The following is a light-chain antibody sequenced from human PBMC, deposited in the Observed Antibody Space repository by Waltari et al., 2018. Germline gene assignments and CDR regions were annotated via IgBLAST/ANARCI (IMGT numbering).Light chain of an antibody. CDR3: CSYAGSSTHVV. J-gene: IGLJ2*01. CDR2: EVS. Sequence: QSALTQPASVSGSPGQSITISCTGTSSAVGCYNLVSSYQQHPGKAPKLMIYEVSKRPSGVSNRFSGSKSGNTASLTISGLQAEDEADYYCCSYAGSSTHVVFGGGTKLTVL. CDR1: SSAVGCYNL. V-gene: IGLV2-23*02.